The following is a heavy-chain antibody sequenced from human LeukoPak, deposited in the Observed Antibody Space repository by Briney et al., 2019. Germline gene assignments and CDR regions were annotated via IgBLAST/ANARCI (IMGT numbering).Heavy chain of an antibody. CDR3: ATRIVGATACDY. CDR1: GFTFSTCA. Sequence: GGSLRLSCAASGFTFSTCAMSWVRQAPGKGLEWVSGISGTTSGTYYADSVKGRFTISRDNSKNTLFLQVNSLRAEDTAVYYCATRIVGATACDYWGQGTLVTVSS. CDR2: ISGTTSGT. J-gene: IGHJ4*02. V-gene: IGHV3-23*01. D-gene: IGHD1-26*01.